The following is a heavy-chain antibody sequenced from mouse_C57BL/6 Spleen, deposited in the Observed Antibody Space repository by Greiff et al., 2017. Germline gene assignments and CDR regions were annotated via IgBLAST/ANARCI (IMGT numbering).Heavy chain of an antibody. V-gene: IGHV5-17*01. CDR3: ERIHYGSSPDV. J-gene: IGHJ1*03. CDR2: IRSGSSTI. Sequence: EVQLVESGGGLVKPGGSLKLSCEASGFTFSDYGMHWVRQAPEKGLEWVANIRSGSSTIDYADTVKGRFTISRANAKNTLFLQMTSLSSEDTSIYDCERIHYGSSPDVWGTGTTVTVSS. D-gene: IGHD1-1*01. CDR1: GFTFSDYG.